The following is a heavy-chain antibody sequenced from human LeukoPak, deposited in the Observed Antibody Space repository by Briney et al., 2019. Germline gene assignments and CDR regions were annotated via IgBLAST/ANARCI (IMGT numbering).Heavy chain of an antibody. CDR2: MSSGSTYI. Sequence: GGSLRLCCAGSGFTFGSYSITWVRQAPGEGLELFSSMSSGSTYIYYADSVRGLFTISRDNAKSSLYLLMNSLRVDDTGVYYCARGRPTGASRVFVVQWGQGTLVTVSS. D-gene: IGHD2-15*01. V-gene: IGHV3-21*06. CDR3: ARGRPTGASRVFVVQ. J-gene: IGHJ4*02. CDR1: GFTFGSYS.